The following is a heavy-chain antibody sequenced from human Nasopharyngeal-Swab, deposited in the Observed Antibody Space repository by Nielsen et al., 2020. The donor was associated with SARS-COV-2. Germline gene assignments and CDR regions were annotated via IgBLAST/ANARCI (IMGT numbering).Heavy chain of an antibody. CDR3: ARDMGESSGWPDPFDY. D-gene: IGHD6-19*01. J-gene: IGHJ4*02. CDR2: IYYSGST. V-gene: IGHV4-59*01. Sequence: WIRQPPGKGLEWIGYIYYSGSTNYNPSLRSRATISVDTSKNQFSLKLSSVTTADTAVYYCARDMGESSGWPDPFDYWGQGTLVTVSS.